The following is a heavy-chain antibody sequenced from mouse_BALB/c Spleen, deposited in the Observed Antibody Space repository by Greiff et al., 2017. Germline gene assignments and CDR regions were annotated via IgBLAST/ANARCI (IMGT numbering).Heavy chain of an antibody. CDR1: GFTFSSYG. Sequence: EVQVVESGGDLVKPGGSLKLSCAASGFTFSSYGMSWVRQTPDKRLEWVATISSGGSYTYYPDSVKGRFTISRDNAKNTLYLQMSSLKSEDTAMYYCASYYGSSSSWFADWGQGTLVTVSA. CDR2: ISSGGSYT. V-gene: IGHV5-6*01. D-gene: IGHD1-1*01. J-gene: IGHJ3*01. CDR3: ASYYGSSSSWFAD.